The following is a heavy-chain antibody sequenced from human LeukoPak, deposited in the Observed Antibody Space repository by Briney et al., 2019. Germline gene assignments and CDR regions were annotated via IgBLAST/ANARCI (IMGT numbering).Heavy chain of an antibody. J-gene: IGHJ4*02. V-gene: IGHV3-30*18. Sequence: GGSPRLSCAASGFTFSSYGMHWVRQAPGKGLEWVAVISYDGSNKYYADSVKGRFTISRDNSKNTLYQQMNSLRAEDTAVYYCAKLDDSSGVDYWGQGTLVTVSS. CDR2: ISYDGSNK. CDR3: AKLDDSSGVDY. CDR1: GFTFSSYG. D-gene: IGHD3-22*01.